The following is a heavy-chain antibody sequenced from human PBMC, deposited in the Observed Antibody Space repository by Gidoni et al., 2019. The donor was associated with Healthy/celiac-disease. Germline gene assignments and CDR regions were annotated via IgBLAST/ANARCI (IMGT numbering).Heavy chain of an antibody. J-gene: IGHJ4*02. D-gene: IGHD6-19*01. CDR3: AKVGSSGWTGRERYFDY. Sequence: EVQLLESGGGLVQSGGSLRLSCEASGFTFSSYAMSWVRQAPGKGLEWVSAISGSGGSTYYADSVKGRFTISRDNSKNTLYLQMNSLRAEDTAVYYCAKVGSSGWTGRERYFDYWGQGTLVTVSS. CDR2: ISGSGGST. V-gene: IGHV3-23*01. CDR1: GFTFSSYA.